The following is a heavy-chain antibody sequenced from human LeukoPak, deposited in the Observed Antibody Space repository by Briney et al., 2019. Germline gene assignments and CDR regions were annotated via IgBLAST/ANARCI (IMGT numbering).Heavy chain of an antibody. Sequence: TGGSLRLSCAASGFTFSSYAMTWVRQAPGKGRECVSGFSGSGGTTYYADSVKGRFTISRDNYKNTLYMQMNSLRADDTAVYYCAKDRGPYSGYDSFFHFWGQGTLVTVSS. CDR2: FSGSGGTT. J-gene: IGHJ4*02. V-gene: IGHV3-23*01. CDR3: AKDRGPYSGYDSFFHF. D-gene: IGHD5-12*01. CDR1: GFTFSSYA.